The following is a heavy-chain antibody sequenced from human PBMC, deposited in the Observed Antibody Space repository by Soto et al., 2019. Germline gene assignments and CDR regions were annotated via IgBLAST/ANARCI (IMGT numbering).Heavy chain of an antibody. Sequence: SETLSLTCTVSGGSISSSSYYWGWIRQPPGKGLEWIGSIYYSGSTYYNPSLKSRVTISVDTSKNQFSLKLSSVTAADTAVYYCARDLNGWNYEGVYYGMDVWGQGTTVTVSS. CDR1: GGSISSSSYY. CDR2: IYYSGST. CDR3: ARDLNGWNYEGVYYGMDV. V-gene: IGHV4-39*02. J-gene: IGHJ6*02. D-gene: IGHD1-7*01.